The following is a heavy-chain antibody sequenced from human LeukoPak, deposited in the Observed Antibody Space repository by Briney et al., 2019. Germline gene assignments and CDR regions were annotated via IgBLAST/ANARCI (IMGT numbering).Heavy chain of an antibody. Sequence: ASVKVSCKASGGTFSSYAISWVRQAPGQGLEWMGRIIPILGIANYAQKFQGRVTITADKSTSTAYMELSSLRSEDTAVYYCARDNSVGIGRGGAFDIWGQGTMVTVSS. V-gene: IGHV1-69*04. J-gene: IGHJ3*02. CDR2: IIPILGIA. CDR3: ARDNSVGIGRGGAFDI. D-gene: IGHD4-23*01. CDR1: GGTFSSYA.